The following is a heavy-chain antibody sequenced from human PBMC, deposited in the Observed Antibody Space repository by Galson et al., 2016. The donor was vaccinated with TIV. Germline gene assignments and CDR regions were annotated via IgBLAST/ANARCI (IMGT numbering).Heavy chain of an antibody. D-gene: IGHD4-17*01. J-gene: IGHJ3*01. CDR3: ARDRITYTLRGAFHL. CDR2: INVSGDRT. CDR1: GFTFNTYT. Sequence: SLRLSCAASGFTFNTYTMDWVRQAPGKGLEWVSVINVSGDRTYYADSVKGRFTVSRDNSKNTLYLQMNNLRAEDTGIYYCARDRITYTLRGAFHLWVQGTSVTVSS. V-gene: IGHV3-23*01.